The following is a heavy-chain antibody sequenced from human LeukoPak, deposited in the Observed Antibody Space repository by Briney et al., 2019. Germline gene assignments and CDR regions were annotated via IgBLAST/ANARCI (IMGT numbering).Heavy chain of an antibody. CDR3: ARDSYVVATLRHFDY. D-gene: IGHD5-12*01. CDR1: GYTFTNYG. J-gene: IGHJ4*02. V-gene: IGHV1-18*01. CDR2: ISAYNGNT. Sequence: ASVKVSCKASGYTFTNYGISWVRQAPGQGLEWMGWISAYNGNTEYAQKFQGRVTMTTDTSTSTAYVELRNLRSDDTAMYYCARDSYVVATLRHFDYWGQGTLVTVFS.